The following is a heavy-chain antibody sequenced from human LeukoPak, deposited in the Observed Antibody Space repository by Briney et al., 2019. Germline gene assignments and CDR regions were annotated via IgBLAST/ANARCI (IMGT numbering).Heavy chain of an antibody. CDR2: IYHSGST. CDR3: SRGVGLTQGGTFDY. D-gene: IGHD1-1*01. V-gene: IGHV4-38-2*02. Sequence: DPSETLSLTCTVSGYSISSGFYWGWIRQPPGKGLEWIGSIYHSGSTHYNSSLKSRVTISVDTSKNQLSLKLSSVTAADTAVYYCSRGVGLTQGGTFDYWGQGTLVTASS. J-gene: IGHJ4*02. CDR1: GYSISSGFY.